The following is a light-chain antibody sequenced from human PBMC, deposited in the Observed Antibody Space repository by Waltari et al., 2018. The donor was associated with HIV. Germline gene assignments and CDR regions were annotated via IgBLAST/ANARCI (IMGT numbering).Light chain of an antibody. Sequence: DIQMTQTQSSLSASVGDRVTITCRASQSISSYLNWYQQKPGKAPKLLIYAASSLQSGVPSRFSGSGSGTDFTLTISSLQPEDFATYYCQQSYSTPPETFGPGTKVDIK. V-gene: IGKV1-39*01. J-gene: IGKJ3*01. CDR3: QQSYSTPPET. CDR2: AAS. CDR1: QSISSY.